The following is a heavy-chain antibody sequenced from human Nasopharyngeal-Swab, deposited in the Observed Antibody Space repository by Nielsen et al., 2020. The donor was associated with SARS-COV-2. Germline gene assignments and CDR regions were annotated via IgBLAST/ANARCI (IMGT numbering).Heavy chain of an antibody. D-gene: IGHD3-10*01. CDR2: ISSSSSYI. CDR3: ARDGGFGDRADV. Sequence: GGSLRLSCAASGFTFSSYIMTWVRQAPGKGLEWVSSISSSSSYIYYADSVKGRFTISRDNAKNSLYLQMNSLRAEDTAVYYCARDGGFGDRADVWGQGTTVTVSS. J-gene: IGHJ6*02. CDR1: GFTFSSYI. V-gene: IGHV3-21*01.